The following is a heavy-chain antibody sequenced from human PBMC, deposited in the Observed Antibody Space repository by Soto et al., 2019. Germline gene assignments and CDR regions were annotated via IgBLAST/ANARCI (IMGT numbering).Heavy chain of an antibody. V-gene: IGHV3-9*01. CDR1: GFTFEDHA. D-gene: IGHD3-9*01. CDR2: ISWDSVNI. CDR3: AKDPCYYDILTGYCSPDYYYGMDV. Sequence: SLRLSCGASGFTFEDHAMHWVRQAPGKGLEWFSSISWDSVNIDYADSVKGRFTTSRDNTKNTLYLQMNSLRAEDTAVYYCAKDPCYYDILTGYCSPDYYYGMDVWGQGTTVTVSS. J-gene: IGHJ6*02.